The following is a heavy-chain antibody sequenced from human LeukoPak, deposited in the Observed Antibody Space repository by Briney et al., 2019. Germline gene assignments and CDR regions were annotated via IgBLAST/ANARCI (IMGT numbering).Heavy chain of an antibody. D-gene: IGHD1-26*01. V-gene: IGHV1-8*01. CDR2: MNPNSGNT. CDR1: GYTFTSYD. Sequence: ASVKVSCKASGYTFTSYDINWVRQATGQGLEWMGWMNPNSGNTGYAQKFQGRVTMTRNTSISTDYMELSSLRSEDTAVYYSPKGGLGGVGANEYYYYYMDVWGKGTTVTVSS. J-gene: IGHJ6*03. CDR3: PKGGLGGVGANEYYYYYMDV.